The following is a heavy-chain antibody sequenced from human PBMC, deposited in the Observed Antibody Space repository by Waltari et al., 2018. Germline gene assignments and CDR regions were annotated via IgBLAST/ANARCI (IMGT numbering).Heavy chain of an antibody. J-gene: IGHJ4*02. Sequence: QVQLQESGPGLVKPSETLSLTCAVSGYSISSGYYWGWIRQPPGKGLEWIGSIYHSGSTYYNPSLKSRVTISVDTSKNQFSLKLSSVTAADTAVYYCASGGSGPKAYWGQGTLVTVSS. V-gene: IGHV4-38-2*01. CDR3: ASGGSGPKAY. D-gene: IGHD3-10*01. CDR2: IYHSGST. CDR1: GYSISSGYY.